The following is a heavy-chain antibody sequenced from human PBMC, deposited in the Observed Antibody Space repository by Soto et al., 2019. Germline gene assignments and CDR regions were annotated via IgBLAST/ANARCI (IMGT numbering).Heavy chain of an antibody. CDR2: IYYSGST. D-gene: IGHD3-10*01. Sequence: SETLSLTCTVSGGSISSYYWSWIRQPPGKGLEWIGDIYYSGSTNYNPSLKSRVTISVDTSKNQFSLKLSSVTAADTAVYYRARELDYYGSGDYWGQGTLVTVSS. CDR3: ARELDYYGSGDY. CDR1: GGSISSYY. V-gene: IGHV4-59*01. J-gene: IGHJ4*02.